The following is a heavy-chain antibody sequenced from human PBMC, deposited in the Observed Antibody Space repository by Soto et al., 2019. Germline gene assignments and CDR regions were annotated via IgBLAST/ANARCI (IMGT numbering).Heavy chain of an antibody. CDR2: INPSGGST. V-gene: IGHV1-46*03. CDR3: ARGYCSSTSCYNTHYYYYMDV. Sequence: RASVKVSCKASGYTFTSYYMHWVRQAPGQGLEWMGIINPSGGSTSYAQKFQGRVTMTRDTSTSTVYMELSSLRSEDTAVYYCARGYCSSTSCYNTHYYYYMDVWGKGTTVTVSS. J-gene: IGHJ6*03. D-gene: IGHD2-2*02. CDR1: GYTFTSYY.